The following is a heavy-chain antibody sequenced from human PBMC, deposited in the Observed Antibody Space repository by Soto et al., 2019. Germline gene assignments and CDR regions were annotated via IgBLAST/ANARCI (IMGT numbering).Heavy chain of an antibody. CDR1: GFTFSSYG. CDR3: AKGGRRELLGGVDY. D-gene: IGHD1-26*01. CDR2: ISYDGSNK. Sequence: GGSLRLSCAASGFTFSSYGMHWVRQAPGKGLEWVAVISYDGSNKYYADSVKGRFTISRDNSKNTLYLQMNSLRAEDTAVYYCAKGGRRELLGGVDYWGQGTLVTVSS. J-gene: IGHJ4*02. V-gene: IGHV3-30*18.